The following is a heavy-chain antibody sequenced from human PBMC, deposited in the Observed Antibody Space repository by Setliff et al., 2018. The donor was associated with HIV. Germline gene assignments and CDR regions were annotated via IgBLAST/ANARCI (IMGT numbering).Heavy chain of an antibody. D-gene: IGHD2-2*01. V-gene: IGHV2-5*02. J-gene: IGHJ4*02. CDR1: GFSLSSSGVV. CDR3: AHISRVAYVNIKYYFDY. CDR2: IYWDDDK. Sequence: SGPTLVNPTQTLTLTCTVSGFSLSSSGVVVGWIRQPPGKAPEWLALIYWDDDKRYSPSLKSRLTITKDTSKNQVVLTMTNMDPVDTATYYCAHISRVAYVNIKYYFDYWGQGTLVTVSS.